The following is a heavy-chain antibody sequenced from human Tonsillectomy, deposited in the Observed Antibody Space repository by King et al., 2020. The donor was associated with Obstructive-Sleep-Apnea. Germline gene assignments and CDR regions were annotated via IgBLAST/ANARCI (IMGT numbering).Heavy chain of an antibody. V-gene: IGHV4-59*01. J-gene: IGHJ5*02. CDR1: GGSISSYY. D-gene: IGHD2-15*01. Sequence: VQLQESGPGLVKPSETLSLTCTVSGGSISSYYWSWIRQPPGKGLEWIGYIYYSGSTNYNPSLKSRVTISVDTSKNQFSLKLSSVTAADTAVYYCAREPPPVAATGWFDPWGQGTLVTVSS. CDR2: IYYSGST. CDR3: AREPPPVAATGWFDP.